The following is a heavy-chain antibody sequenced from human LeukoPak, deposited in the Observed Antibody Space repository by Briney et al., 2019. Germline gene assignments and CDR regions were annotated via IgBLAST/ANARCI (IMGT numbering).Heavy chain of an antibody. D-gene: IGHD3-3*01. Sequence: GGSLRLSCAASGSTFSSYSMNWVRQAPGKGLEWVSYISSSSSTIYYADSVKGRFTISRDNAKNSLYLQMNSLRDEDTAVYYCARDETVYDFWSGYYTPNWFDPWGQGTLVTVSS. CDR2: ISSSSSTI. CDR3: ARDETVYDFWSGYYTPNWFDP. J-gene: IGHJ5*02. V-gene: IGHV3-48*02. CDR1: GSTFSSYS.